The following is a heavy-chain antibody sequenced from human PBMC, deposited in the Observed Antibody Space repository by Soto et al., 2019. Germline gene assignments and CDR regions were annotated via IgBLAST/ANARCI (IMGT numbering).Heavy chain of an antibody. D-gene: IGHD2-2*01. J-gene: IGHJ6*02. CDR1: GFTFSSYG. V-gene: IGHV3-30*18. Sequence: QVQLVESGGGVVQPGRSLRLSCAASGFTFSSYGMHWVRQAPGKGLEGVAVISYDGSNKYYADSVKGRFTISRDNSKNTLYLQMNSLRAEDTAVYYCAKDLSIVVVPAAIPYYYYGMDVWGQGTTVTVSS. CDR2: ISYDGSNK. CDR3: AKDLSIVVVPAAIPYYYYGMDV.